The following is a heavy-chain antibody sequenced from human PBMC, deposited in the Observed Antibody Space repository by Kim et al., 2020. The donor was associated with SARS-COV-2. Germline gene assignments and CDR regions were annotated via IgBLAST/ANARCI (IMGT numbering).Heavy chain of an antibody. CDR2: MNPNSGNT. CDR3: ARAPLKYCSSTSCFYYFDY. D-gene: IGHD2-2*01. J-gene: IGHJ4*02. Sequence: ASVKVSCKASGYTFTSYDINWVRQATGQGLEWMGWMNPNSGNTGYAQKFQGRVTMTRNTSISTAYMELSSLRSEDTAVYYCARAPLKYCSSTSCFYYFDYWGQGTLVTVSS. CDR1: GYTFTSYD. V-gene: IGHV1-8*01.